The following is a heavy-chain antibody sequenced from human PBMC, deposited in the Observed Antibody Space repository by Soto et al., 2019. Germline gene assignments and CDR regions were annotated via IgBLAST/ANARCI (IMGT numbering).Heavy chain of an antibody. J-gene: IGHJ5*02. CDR3: AKGAYRGSSSNWFDP. Sequence: LRLSCASSVFTFSSYGMHWVRQAPGKGLEWVAVISYDGSNKYYADSVKGRFTISRDNSKNTLYLQMNSLRAEDTAVYYCAKGAYRGSSSNWFDPWGQGTLVTVS. V-gene: IGHV3-30*18. CDR2: ISYDGSNK. D-gene: IGHD6-13*01. CDR1: VFTFSSYG.